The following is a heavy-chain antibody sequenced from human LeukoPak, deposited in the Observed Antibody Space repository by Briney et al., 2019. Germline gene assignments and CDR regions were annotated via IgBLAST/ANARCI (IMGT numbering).Heavy chain of an antibody. D-gene: IGHD2-2*01. CDR1: GFTFSSYG. CDR2: ISYDGSNK. CDR3: AKDYEIGDIVVVPAAPLFDY. V-gene: IGHV3-30*18. Sequence: GGSLRLSCAASGFTFSSYGMHWVRQAPGKGLEWVAVISYDGSNKYYADSVKGRFTISRGNSKNTLYLQMNSLRAEDTAVYYCAKDYEIGDIVVVPAAPLFDYWGQGTLVTVPS. J-gene: IGHJ4*02.